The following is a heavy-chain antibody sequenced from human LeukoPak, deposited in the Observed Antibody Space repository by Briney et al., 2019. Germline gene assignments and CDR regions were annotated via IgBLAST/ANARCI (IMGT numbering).Heavy chain of an antibody. CDR2: ISWDGGST. D-gene: IGHD6-13*01. V-gene: IGHV3-43D*03. CDR3: AKDLGDSSSPGY. Sequence: GGSLRLSCAASGFTFDDYAMHWVRQAPGKGLEWVSLISWDGGSTYYADSVKGRFTISRDNSKSSLYLQMNSLRAEDTALYYCAKDLGDSSSPGYWGQGTLVTVSS. CDR1: GFTFDDYA. J-gene: IGHJ4*02.